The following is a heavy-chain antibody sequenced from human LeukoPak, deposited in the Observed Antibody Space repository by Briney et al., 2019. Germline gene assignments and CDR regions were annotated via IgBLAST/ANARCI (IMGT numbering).Heavy chain of an antibody. CDR1: GGSIRSSYYY. V-gene: IGHV4-39*01. CDR2: IYDSGST. Sequence: SETLSLTCTVSGGSIRSSYYYWGWIRQPPGKGLEWIGSIYDSGSTYYNPSLKSRVTISVDTSKNQFSLKLSSVTAADTAVYYCARGRVDIVATITAANFDYWGQGTLVTVSS. J-gene: IGHJ4*02. CDR3: ARGRVDIVATITAANFDY. D-gene: IGHD5-12*01.